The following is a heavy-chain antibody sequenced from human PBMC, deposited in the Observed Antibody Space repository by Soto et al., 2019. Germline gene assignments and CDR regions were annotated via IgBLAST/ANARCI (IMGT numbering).Heavy chain of an antibody. V-gene: IGHV3-30*18. CDR2: ISYDGSNK. J-gene: IGHJ4*02. Sequence: QVQLVESGGGVVQPGRSLRLSCAASGFTFSSYGMHWVRQAPGKGLEWVAVISYDGSNKDYADSVKGRFTISRDNSKNTLYLQMNSLRAEDTAVYSCEKAALLIDYWGQGTLVTVSS. D-gene: IGHD2-21*01. CDR3: EKAALLIDY. CDR1: GFTFSSYG.